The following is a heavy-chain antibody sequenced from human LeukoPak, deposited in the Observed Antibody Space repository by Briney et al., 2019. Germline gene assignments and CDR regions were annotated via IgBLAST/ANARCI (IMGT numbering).Heavy chain of an antibody. CDR3: ARDLEYYFDY. Sequence: GGSLRLSWAASGFTFSNYAMNWGRQAPGKGLEWVSVIGGSGGDTYYADSVKGRFTISRDNAKNSLYLQMNSLRAEDTAVYYCARDLEYYFDYWGQGTLVTVSS. J-gene: IGHJ4*02. V-gene: IGHV3-23*01. D-gene: IGHD3-3*01. CDR2: IGGSGGDT. CDR1: GFTFSNYA.